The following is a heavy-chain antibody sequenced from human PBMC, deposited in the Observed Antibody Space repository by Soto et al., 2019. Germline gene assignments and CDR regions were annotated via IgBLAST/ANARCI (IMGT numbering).Heavy chain of an antibody. CDR1: GGSFSGYY. CDR3: ARGRQRGVLMVYVKYYGMDV. Sequence: SETLSLTCAVYGGSFSGYYWSWIRQPPGKGLEWIGEINHSGSANYNPSLKSRVTISVDTSKNQFSLKLSSVTAADTAVYYCARGRQRGVLMVYVKYYGMDVWGQGTTVTVSS. V-gene: IGHV4-34*01. CDR2: INHSGSA. D-gene: IGHD2-8*01. J-gene: IGHJ6*02.